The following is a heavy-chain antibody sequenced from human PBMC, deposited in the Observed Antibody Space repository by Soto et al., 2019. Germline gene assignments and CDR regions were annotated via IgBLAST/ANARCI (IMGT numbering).Heavy chain of an antibody. CDR2: IKHDGSEK. CDR3: AKGRGMDV. V-gene: IGHV3-7*01. Sequence: EVQLVESGGGLVQPGGSLRLSCAASGFTFSTFWMTWVRQAPGKGLEWVANIKHDGSEKYYVDSVKGRFTISRDNAKNSLYPQMNSLRVDDTAVYYCAKGRGMDVWGQGTTVTVSS. CDR1: GFTFSTFW. J-gene: IGHJ6*02.